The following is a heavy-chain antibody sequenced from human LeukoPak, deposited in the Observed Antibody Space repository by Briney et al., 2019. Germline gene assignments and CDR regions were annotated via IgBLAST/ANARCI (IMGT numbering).Heavy chain of an antibody. CDR1: GGSISSYY. CDR2: IYTTGST. D-gene: IGHD3-10*01. V-gene: IGHV4-4*07. CDR3: ARDRYYYGSGGYYFDY. Sequence: SETLSLTCTVSGGSISSYYWTWIRQPAGKGLEWIGRIYTTGSTNYNPSLKSRVTMSVDTSENQFSLKLSSVTAADTAVYYCARDRYYYGSGGYYFDYWGPGTLVTVSS. J-gene: IGHJ4*02.